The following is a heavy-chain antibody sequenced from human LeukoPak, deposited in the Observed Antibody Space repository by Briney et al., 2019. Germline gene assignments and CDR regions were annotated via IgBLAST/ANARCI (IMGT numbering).Heavy chain of an antibody. D-gene: IGHD6-13*01. CDR3: ARVGALSSSWLLY. Sequence: PGGSLRLSCSASGFTFSSYEMSWVRQAPGKGLEWVSSISSGAASIYYTDSVQGRFTISRDNAKNSLYLQMNSLRAEDTAVYYCARVGALSSSWLLYWGQGILVTVSS. CDR1: GFTFSSYE. V-gene: IGHV3-48*03. J-gene: IGHJ4*02. CDR2: ISSGAASI.